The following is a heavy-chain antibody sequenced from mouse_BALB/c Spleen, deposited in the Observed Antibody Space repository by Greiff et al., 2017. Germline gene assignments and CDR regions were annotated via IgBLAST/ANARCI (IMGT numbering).Heavy chain of an antibody. V-gene: IGHV1-7*01. CDR3: ARSGGLRRLDY. D-gene: IGHD2-4*01. CDR2: INPSTGYT. J-gene: IGHJ2*01. Sequence: VQLQQSGAELAKPGASVKMSCKASGYTFTSYWMHWVKQRPGQGLEWIGYINPSTGYTEYNQKFKDKATLTADKSSSTAYMQLSSLTSEDSAVYYCARSGGLRRLDYWGQGTTLTVSS. CDR1: GYTFTSYW.